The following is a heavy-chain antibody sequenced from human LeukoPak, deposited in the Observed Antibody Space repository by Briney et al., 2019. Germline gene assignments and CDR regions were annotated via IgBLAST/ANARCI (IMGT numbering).Heavy chain of an antibody. CDR1: GFTFSSYV. CDR2: ISGSGGST. CDR3: AKDKEGGWLQFGFGLGSGFDY. Sequence: AGGSLRLSCAASGFTFSSYVMSRVRQAPGKGLEWVSAISGSGGSTYYADSVKGRFTISRDNSKNTLYLQMNSLRAEDTAVYYCAKDKEGGWLQFGFGLGSGFDYWGQGTLVTVSS. J-gene: IGHJ4*02. D-gene: IGHD5-24*01. V-gene: IGHV3-23*01.